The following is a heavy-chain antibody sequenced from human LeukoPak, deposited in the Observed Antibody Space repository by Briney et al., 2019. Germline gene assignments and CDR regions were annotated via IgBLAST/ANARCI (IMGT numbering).Heavy chain of an antibody. V-gene: IGHV3-30-3*01. J-gene: IGHJ4*02. CDR1: GFTFISYD. CDR3: ARDLVSGAPDYFDS. CDR2: MSSDGSIK. D-gene: IGHD1-26*01. Sequence: GGSVRLSCVASGFTFISYDVHWVRQAPGKGLQWVAVMSSDGSIKIYTDSVKGRFTISRDNSKNTLYLEMNSLRVDDTAVYYCARDLVSGAPDYFDSWGQGTLVTVSS.